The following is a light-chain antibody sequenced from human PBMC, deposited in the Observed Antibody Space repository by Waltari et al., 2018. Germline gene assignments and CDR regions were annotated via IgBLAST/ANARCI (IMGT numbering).Light chain of an antibody. V-gene: IGLV2-14*03. CDR1: SRDIGTYDY. CDR2: DVS. J-gene: IGLJ3*02. Sequence: QFALTQPASVSGSPGQSITIPCTGTSRDIGTYDYVPWYQQRPGEAPKLILYDVSHRPSGVPNRFSGSKSDNTASLTISGLQAEDESDYYCSSFTTRSTWVFGGGTKLTVL. CDR3: SSFTTRSTWV.